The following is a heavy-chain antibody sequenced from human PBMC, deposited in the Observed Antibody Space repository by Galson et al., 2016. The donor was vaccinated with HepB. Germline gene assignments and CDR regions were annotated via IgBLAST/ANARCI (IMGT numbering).Heavy chain of an antibody. CDR2: ISSDGVYT. CDR1: GFTFRDFP. Sequence: SLRLSCAASGFTFRDFPMVWVRQAPGQGLEWVSSISSDGVYTYYADSLKGRFSISRDNAKNSLFLQMSSLRAEDTAMYYCARDYFCVGASCRGERGRFDCWGQGALVTVSS. J-gene: IGHJ4*02. D-gene: IGHD2-21*01. V-gene: IGHV3-21*01. CDR3: ARDYFCVGASCRGERGRFDC.